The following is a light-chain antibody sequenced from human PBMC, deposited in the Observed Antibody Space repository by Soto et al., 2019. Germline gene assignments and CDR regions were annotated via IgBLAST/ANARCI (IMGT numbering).Light chain of an antibody. CDR1: QRISCW. CDR2: DVS. V-gene: IGKV1-5*01. J-gene: IGKJ5*01. Sequence: DIQMTQSPSTLSASVGDTVTITCRASQRISCWLAWHQQKPGKAPKLLIYDVSALKRGVPPRFSGSGSGTDFTLKISRVEAEDVGVYYCMQALQTPPSTFGQGTRLEIK. CDR3: MQALQTPPST.